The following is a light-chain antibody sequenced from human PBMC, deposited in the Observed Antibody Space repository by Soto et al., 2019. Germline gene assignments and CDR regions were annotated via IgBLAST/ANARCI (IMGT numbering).Light chain of an antibody. CDR1: QSISSW. CDR2: KAS. Sequence: DIQMTQSPSTLSASVGDRVTITCRASQSISSWLAWYQQKPGKAPKLLIYKASSLESGVPSRFSGSGSGTEFTHTISSLQADDFATYYCQHYNNARCTFGQGTKLEIK. V-gene: IGKV1-5*03. J-gene: IGKJ2*02. CDR3: QHYNNARCT.